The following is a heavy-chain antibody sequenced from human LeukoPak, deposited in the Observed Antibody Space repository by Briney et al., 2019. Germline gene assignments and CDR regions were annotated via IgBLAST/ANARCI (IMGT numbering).Heavy chain of an antibody. D-gene: IGHD2-15*01. CDR2: IYYSGST. Sequence: SETLSLTCTVSGGSISSYYWSWIRQPPGKGLEWTGYIYYSGSTNYNPSLKSRVTISVDTSKNQFSLKLSSVTAADMAVYYCARGGGNDYWGQGTLVTVSS. J-gene: IGHJ4*02. CDR3: ARGGGNDY. V-gene: IGHV4-59*01. CDR1: GGSISSYY.